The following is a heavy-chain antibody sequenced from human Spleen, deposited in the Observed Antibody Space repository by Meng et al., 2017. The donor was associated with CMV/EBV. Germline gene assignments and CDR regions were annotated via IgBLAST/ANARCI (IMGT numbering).Heavy chain of an antibody. CDR3: ARSYYDFWSGYPIDY. J-gene: IGHJ4*02. D-gene: IGHD3-3*01. CDR1: GFTFSSYE. CDR2: ISSSGSTI. Sequence: GESLKISCAASGFTFSSYEMNWVRQAPGKGLEWVSYISSSGSTIYYADSVKGRFTISRDNAKNSLYLQMNSLRAEDTAVYYCARSYYDFWSGYPIDYWGQGMLVTVSS. V-gene: IGHV3-48*03.